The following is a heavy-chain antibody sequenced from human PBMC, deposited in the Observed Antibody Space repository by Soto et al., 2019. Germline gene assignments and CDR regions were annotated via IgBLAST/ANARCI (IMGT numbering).Heavy chain of an antibody. D-gene: IGHD6-13*01. J-gene: IGHJ4*02. Sequence: KPSETLSLTCTVSGGSIINYYGSWIRQPPGKGLEWIGYIYYSGSTNYNPSLKSRVTISVDTSKNQFSLKLSSVTAADTAVYYCAREGRGTAAAGSGHFDYWGQGTLVTVSS. CDR3: AREGRGTAAAGSGHFDY. CDR2: IYYSGST. CDR1: GGSIINYY. V-gene: IGHV4-59*01.